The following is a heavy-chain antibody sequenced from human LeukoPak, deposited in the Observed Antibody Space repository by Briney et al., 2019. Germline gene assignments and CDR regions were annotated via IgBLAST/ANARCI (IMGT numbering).Heavy chain of an antibody. CDR3: ARELRPRGLLLRFLANWFDP. CDR2: IYYSGST. J-gene: IGHJ5*02. D-gene: IGHD3-3*01. V-gene: IGHV4-39*07. Sequence: SETLSLTCTVSGGSISSSSYYWGWIRQPPGKGLEWIGSIYYSGSTYYNPSLKSRVTISVDTSKNQFSLKLSSVTAADTAVYYCARELRPRGLLLRFLANWFDPWGQGTLVTVSS. CDR1: GGSISSSSYY.